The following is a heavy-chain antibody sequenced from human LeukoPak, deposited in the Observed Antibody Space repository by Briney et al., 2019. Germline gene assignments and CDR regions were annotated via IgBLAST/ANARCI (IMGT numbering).Heavy chain of an antibody. J-gene: IGHJ4*02. D-gene: IGHD3-22*01. CDR3: ARDLVNYYDSSGYYSSSDVGFDY. Sequence: GGSLRLSCAASGFTFSSYSMNWVRRAPGKGLEWVSSISSSSSYIYYADSVKGRFTISRDNAKNSLYLQMNSLRAEDTAVYYCARDLVNYYDSSGYYSSSDVGFDYWGQGTLVTVSS. CDR1: GFTFSSYS. CDR2: ISSSSSYI. V-gene: IGHV3-21*01.